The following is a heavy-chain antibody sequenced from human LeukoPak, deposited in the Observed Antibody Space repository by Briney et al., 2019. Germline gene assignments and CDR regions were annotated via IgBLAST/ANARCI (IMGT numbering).Heavy chain of an antibody. J-gene: IGHJ3*02. CDR1: GGSISSGGYS. CDR2: IYHSGST. D-gene: IGHD2/OR15-2a*01. CDR3: ARGLGALGNTQNAFDI. V-gene: IGHV4-30-2*01. Sequence: SETLSLTCAVSGGSISSGGYSWSWIRQPPGKGLEWIGYIYHSGSTYYNPSLKSRVTISVDTSKNQFSLKLSSVTAADTAVYYCARGLGALGNTQNAFDIWGQGTMVTVSS.